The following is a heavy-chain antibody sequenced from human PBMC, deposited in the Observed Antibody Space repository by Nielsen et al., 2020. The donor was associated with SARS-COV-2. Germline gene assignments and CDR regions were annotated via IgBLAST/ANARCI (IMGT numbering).Heavy chain of an antibody. J-gene: IGHJ4*02. CDR2: LSYDGSSR. CDR3: ARDRWSSGRDDLQY. D-gene: IGHD6-19*01. Sequence: GESLKISCVASGFSITNFGMHWARQAPGKGLEWLAVLSYDGSSRHYADSVKGRFTISRDNSKNTLYLQMNRLRPEDTAVYYCARDRWSSGRDDLQYWGLGTLVTVSS. V-gene: IGHV3-30*03. CDR1: GFSITNFG.